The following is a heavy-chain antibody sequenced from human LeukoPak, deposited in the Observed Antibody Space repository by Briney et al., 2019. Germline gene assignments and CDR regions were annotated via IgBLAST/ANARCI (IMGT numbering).Heavy chain of an antibody. D-gene: IGHD6-25*01. Sequence: SETLSLTCAVSGYSISSGYYWGWIRQPPGKGLEWIGSIYHSGSTYYDPSLKSRVTIPVDTSKNQFSLKLSSVTAADTAVYYCARDYSSGVWYFDLWGRGTLVTVSS. CDR2: IYHSGST. CDR1: GYSISSGYY. CDR3: ARDYSSGVWYFDL. V-gene: IGHV4-38-2*02. J-gene: IGHJ2*01.